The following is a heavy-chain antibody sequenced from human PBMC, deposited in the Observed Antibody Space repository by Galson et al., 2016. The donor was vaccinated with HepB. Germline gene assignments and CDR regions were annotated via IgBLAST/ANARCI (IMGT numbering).Heavy chain of an antibody. CDR1: GFTFSRYT. V-gene: IGHV3-30-3*01. Sequence: SLRLSCAASGFTFSRYTMHWVRQAPGKGLEWVAVISYDGGEKSYADSVKGRFTISRDNSKNTLYLQMNSLRAEDTAVYYCASQRRLDFWSGYLDYWGQGTLLTVSS. J-gene: IGHJ4*02. CDR3: ASQRRLDFWSGYLDY. D-gene: IGHD3-3*01. CDR2: ISYDGGEK.